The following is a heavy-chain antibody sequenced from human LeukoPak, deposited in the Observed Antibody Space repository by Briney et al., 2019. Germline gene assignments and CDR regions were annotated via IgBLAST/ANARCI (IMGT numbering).Heavy chain of an antibody. V-gene: IGHV4-61*02. CDR3: ARGNYDILTGYHNWFDP. Sequence: PSQTLSLTCTVSGGSISSGGYYWNWIRQPAGKGLEWIGRVYTSGSTNYNPSLKSRVTISVDTSKNQFSLKLSSVTAADTAVYYCARGNYDILTGYHNWFDPWGQGTLVTVSS. CDR2: VYTSGST. D-gene: IGHD3-9*01. J-gene: IGHJ5*02. CDR1: GGSISSGGYY.